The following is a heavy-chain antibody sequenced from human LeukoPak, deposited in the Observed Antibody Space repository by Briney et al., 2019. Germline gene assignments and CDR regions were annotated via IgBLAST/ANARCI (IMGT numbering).Heavy chain of an antibody. Sequence: GGSLRLSCEASGFTFSSYWMSWVRQAPGKGLEWVANIKQDGSEKYYVDSVKGRFTISRDNAKNSLYLQMNSLRAEDTAVYYCARDRLAAVGGWDFAFDIWGQGTMVTVSS. J-gene: IGHJ3*02. CDR2: IKQDGSEK. CDR3: ARDRLAAVGGWDFAFDI. CDR1: GFTFSSYW. V-gene: IGHV3-7*01. D-gene: IGHD6-19*01.